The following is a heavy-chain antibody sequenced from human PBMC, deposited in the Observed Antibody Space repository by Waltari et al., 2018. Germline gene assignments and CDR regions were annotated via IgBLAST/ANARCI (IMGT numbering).Heavy chain of an antibody. CDR1: GFAFNSYA. CDR3: AKDPKPAAGLFDY. CDR2: IRYDGSKK. J-gene: IGHJ4*02. V-gene: IGHV3-30*02. Sequence: QVQLVESGGGVVQPGGSLRLSCAASGFAFNSYAMHWVRQAPGKGLEWVAFIRYDGSKKYYADSVMDRFTISRDNSKNTLCLQMNSLRAEDTAVYYCAKDPKPAAGLFDYWGQGTLVTVSS. D-gene: IGHD6-13*01.